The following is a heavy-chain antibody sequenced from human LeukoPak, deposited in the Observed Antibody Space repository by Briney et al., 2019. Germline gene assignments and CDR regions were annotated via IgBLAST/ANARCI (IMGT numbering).Heavy chain of an antibody. V-gene: IGHV1-2*04. Sequence: ASVKVFCKASGYTFTGYYMHWVRQAPGQGLEWMGWINPNSGGTNYAQKFQGWVTMTRDTSISTAYMELSRLRSDDTAVYYCARAARVGATLDFDYWGQGTLVTVSS. J-gene: IGHJ4*02. CDR1: GYTFTGYY. CDR2: INPNSGGT. CDR3: ARAARVGATLDFDY. D-gene: IGHD1-26*01.